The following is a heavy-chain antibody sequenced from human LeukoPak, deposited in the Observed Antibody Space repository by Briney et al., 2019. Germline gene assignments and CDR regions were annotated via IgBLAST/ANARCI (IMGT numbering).Heavy chain of an antibody. CDR2: INAGNGNT. D-gene: IGHD3-10*01. CDR3: AREPTVYPIRGVPNDDAFDI. V-gene: IGHV1-3*01. J-gene: IGHJ3*02. Sequence: ASVKVSCKASGYTFTSYAMHWVRQAPGQRLEWMGWINAGNGNTKYSQKFQGRVTITRDTSASTAYMELSSLRSEDTAVYYCAREPTVYPIRGVPNDDAFDIWGQGTMVTVSS. CDR1: GYTFTSYA.